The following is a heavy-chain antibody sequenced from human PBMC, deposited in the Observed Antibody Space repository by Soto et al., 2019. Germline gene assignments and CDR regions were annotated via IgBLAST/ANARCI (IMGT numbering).Heavy chain of an antibody. D-gene: IGHD6-6*01. CDR1: GFTFSTHW. CDR3: ARIYEYSSSSHFDY. V-gene: IGHV3-7*03. J-gene: IGHJ4*02. Sequence: PGGSLRLSCAASGFTFSTHWMSWVRQAPGKGLEWVANINQDGSEKYYVDSVKGRLTISRDNAKNSLYLQMNSLRVEDTAVYYCARIYEYSSSSHFDYWGQGTLVTVSS. CDR2: INQDGSEK.